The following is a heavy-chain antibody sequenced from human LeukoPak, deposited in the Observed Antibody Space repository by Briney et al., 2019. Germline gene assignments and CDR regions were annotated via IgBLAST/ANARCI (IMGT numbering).Heavy chain of an antibody. CDR3: ARGLFLSGYLDAFDI. CDR2: ISSSSSYI. Sequence: GGSLRLSCAASRFTFSSYSMNWVRQAPGKGLEWVSSISSSSSYIYYADSVKGRFTISRDNAKNSLYLQMNSLRVEDTAMYYCARGLFLSGYLDAFDIWGQGTVVTVSS. V-gene: IGHV3-21*04. J-gene: IGHJ3*02. CDR1: RFTFSSYS. D-gene: IGHD3-22*01.